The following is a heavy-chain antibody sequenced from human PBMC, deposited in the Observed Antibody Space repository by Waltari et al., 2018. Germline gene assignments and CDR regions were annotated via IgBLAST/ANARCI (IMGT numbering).Heavy chain of an antibody. CDR1: GFTFSSYA. D-gene: IGHD6-13*01. CDR3: ARSARSSSWYY. CDR2: ISGSGGST. Sequence: EVQLLESGGGLVQPGGSLRLSCAASGFTFSSYAMSWVRQAPGKGLEWVSAISGSGGSTYYADSVKGRFTISRDNAKNSLYLQMNSLRAEDTAVYYCARSARSSSWYYWGQGTLVTVSS. J-gene: IGHJ4*02. V-gene: IGHV3-23*01.